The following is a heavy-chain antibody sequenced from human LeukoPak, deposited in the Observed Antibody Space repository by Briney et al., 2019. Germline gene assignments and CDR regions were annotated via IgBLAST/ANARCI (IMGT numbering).Heavy chain of an antibody. CDR3: ARRMRSQGSSSWAP. Sequence: PSQTLSLTCTVSGGSISSGSYYWSWIRQPAGKGLEWIGRIYTSGSTNYNPSLKSRVTISVDTSKNQFSLKLSSVTAADTAVYYCARRMRSQGSSSWAPWGQGTLVTVSS. CDR2: IYTSGST. V-gene: IGHV4-61*02. CDR1: GGSISSGSYY. J-gene: IGHJ5*02. D-gene: IGHD6-6*01.